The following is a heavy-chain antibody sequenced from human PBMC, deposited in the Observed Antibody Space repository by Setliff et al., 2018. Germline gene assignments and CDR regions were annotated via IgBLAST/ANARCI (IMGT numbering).Heavy chain of an antibody. CDR3: VREGVDSRSSTDYRYYMDV. D-gene: IGHD3-22*01. J-gene: IGHJ6*03. CDR1: GATFSSYG. CDR2: TIPMFGTT. V-gene: IGHV1-69*05. Sequence: SVKVSCKASGATFSSYGISWVRQAPGQGLEWMGGTIPMFGTTEYAQKFQGRLTIIMDESTNTAFMQLSSLRSDDTAVYYCVREGVDSRSSTDYRYYMDVWGKGTTVT.